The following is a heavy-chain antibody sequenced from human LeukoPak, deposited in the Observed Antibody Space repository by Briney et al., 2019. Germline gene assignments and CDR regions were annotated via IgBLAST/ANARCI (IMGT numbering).Heavy chain of an antibody. Sequence: GGSLRLSCAASGFTVSNNYMSWVRQAPGKGLEWVSVIYSGGSTYYADSVKGRFTISRDTSKNTLSLQKNSLRAEDTAVYYCASLSLGHYWGQGTLVTVSS. CDR3: ASLSLGHY. J-gene: IGHJ4*02. D-gene: IGHD6-6*01. CDR2: IYSGGST. V-gene: IGHV3-53*01. CDR1: GFTVSNNY.